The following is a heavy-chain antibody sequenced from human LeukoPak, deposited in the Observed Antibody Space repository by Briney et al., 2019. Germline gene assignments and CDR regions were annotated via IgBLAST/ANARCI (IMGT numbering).Heavy chain of an antibody. CDR1: GYILTELS. Sequence: ASVKVSCKVSGYILTELSMHWVRQAPGKGLEWMGGFDPEDGETIYAQKFQGRVTMTEDTSTDTAYMELSSLRSEDTAVYYCTAVLRYYYYFDYWGQGTLVTVSS. V-gene: IGHV1-24*01. J-gene: IGHJ4*02. CDR3: TAVLRYYYYFDY. CDR2: FDPEDGET. D-gene: IGHD3-9*01.